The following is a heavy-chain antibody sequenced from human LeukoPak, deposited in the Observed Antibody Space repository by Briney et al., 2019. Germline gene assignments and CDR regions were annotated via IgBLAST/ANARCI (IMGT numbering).Heavy chain of an antibody. CDR3: AKDGRSHYGGDWFDP. CDR2: ISGSGGST. CDR1: GFTFSSYA. V-gene: IGHV3-23*01. D-gene: IGHD4-17*01. J-gene: IGHJ5*02. Sequence: PGGSLRLSCAASGFTFSSYAMSWVRQAPGKGLEWVSAISGSGGSTYYADSVKGRFTISRDNSKNTLYLQMNSLRAEDTAVYYCAKDGRSHYGGDWFDPWGQGTLVTVSS.